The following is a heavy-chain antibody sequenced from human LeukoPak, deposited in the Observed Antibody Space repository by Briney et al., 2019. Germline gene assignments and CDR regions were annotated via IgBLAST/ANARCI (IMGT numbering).Heavy chain of an antibody. V-gene: IGHV4-4*07. CDR1: GDSLSGFY. D-gene: IGHD4-17*01. CDR3: ARGLPSYGDYVDYYFYMDV. J-gene: IGHJ6*03. CDR2: ISTSGST. Sequence: SPSETPSPTCPVPGDSLSGFYWGSIRQPAREGNQWIWRISTSGSTNYNPSLKSRVTMSVDRSTNEFSLTVRSVTAADTALYYCARGLPSYGDYVDYYFYMDVWGKGATVTVSS.